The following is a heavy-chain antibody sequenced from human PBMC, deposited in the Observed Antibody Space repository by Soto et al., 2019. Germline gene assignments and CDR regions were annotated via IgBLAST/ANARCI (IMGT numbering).Heavy chain of an antibody. CDR1: GFALSSYW. J-gene: IGHJ4*02. Sequence: EVQLAESGGDLVQPGGSLRLSCAGSGFALSSYWVHWVRQAPGTGLMWVSRINPDGRTTNYADSVKGRFTISRDNAENTVYLQMNSLRAEATAVYYCATAASYRFDYWGQGTLVTVSS. V-gene: IGHV3-74*01. D-gene: IGHD3-16*02. CDR3: ATAASYRFDY. CDR2: INPDGRTT.